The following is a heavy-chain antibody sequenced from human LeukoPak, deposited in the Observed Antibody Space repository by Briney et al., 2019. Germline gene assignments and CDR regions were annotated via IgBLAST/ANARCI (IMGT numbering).Heavy chain of an antibody. CDR1: GFSFISYC. Sequence: PGGSLRLSCAASGFSFISYCMSWVRQAPGKGLEWVANIKQDGSAKNYVDSVKGRFTISRDNAKNSLYLQLNSLRAEDTAVYYCAGCAGNSCYFDYWGQGTLVIVSS. CDR3: AGCAGNSCYFDY. J-gene: IGHJ4*02. V-gene: IGHV3-7*01. D-gene: IGHD1-1*01. CDR2: IKQDGSAK.